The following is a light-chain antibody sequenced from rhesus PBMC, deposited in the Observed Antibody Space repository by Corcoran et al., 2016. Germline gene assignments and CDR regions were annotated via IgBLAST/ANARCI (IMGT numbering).Light chain of an antibody. J-gene: IGKJ3*01. V-gene: IGKV2-64*01. CDR3: GQGSQWPFT. CDR1: QSLVHSNGNTY. Sequence: DVVMTQSPLSLPITPGQPASISCWSSQSLVHSNGNTYLNWYQQKPGQPQRLLIYKVSNRDSGVPDRVSGSGAGTDLTLKSSRVEAEDVGVYYCGQGSQWPFTFGPGTKLDIK. CDR2: KVS.